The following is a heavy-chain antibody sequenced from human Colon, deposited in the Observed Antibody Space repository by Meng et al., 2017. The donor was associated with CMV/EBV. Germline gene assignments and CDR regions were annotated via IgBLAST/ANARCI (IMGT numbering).Heavy chain of an antibody. CDR3: AREVEGSRSRFIDY. D-gene: IGHD3-10*01. CDR2: INPNTGDT. J-gene: IGHJ4*02. CDR1: EYSFTGYY. Sequence: QVQRVQSGAEVKKPAASVKVSCKASEYSFTGYYLHWIRQAPGLGLEWMGRINPNTGDTNYPQKFQGRVTMTRDTPISTVYMELTRLRSDDTAMYYCAREVEGSRSRFIDYWGQGTLVTVSS. V-gene: IGHV1-2*06.